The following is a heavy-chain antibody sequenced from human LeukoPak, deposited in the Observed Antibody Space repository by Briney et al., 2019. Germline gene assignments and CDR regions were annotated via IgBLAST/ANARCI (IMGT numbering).Heavy chain of an antibody. D-gene: IGHD3-10*01. CDR2: INHSGST. CDR1: GGSFSGYY. CDR3: ARGGLGDY. V-gene: IGHV4-34*01. J-gene: IGHJ4*02. Sequence: PSETLSLTCAVYGGSFSGYYWSWIRQPPGKGLEWIGEINHSGSTNYNPSLKSRVTILVDTSKNKFSLKLSSVTAADTGVYYCARGGLGDYWGQGTLVTVSS.